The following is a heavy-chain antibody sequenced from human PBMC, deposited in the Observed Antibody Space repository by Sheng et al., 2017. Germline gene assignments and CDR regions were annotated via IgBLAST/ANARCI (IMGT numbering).Heavy chain of an antibody. J-gene: IGHJ4*02. V-gene: IGHV3-11*04. Sequence: QVQLVESGGGLVKPGGSLRLSCAASGFTFSDYYMSWIRQAPGKGLEWVSYISSSGSTIYYADSVKGRFTISRDNAKNSLYLQMNSLRAEDTAVYYCARDHESRNNHYYHSNTETPSTFDYWGQGTLVTVSS. CDR2: ISSSGSTI. CDR1: GFTFSDYY. D-gene: IGHD3-22*01. CDR3: ARDHESRNNHYYHSNTETPSTFDY.